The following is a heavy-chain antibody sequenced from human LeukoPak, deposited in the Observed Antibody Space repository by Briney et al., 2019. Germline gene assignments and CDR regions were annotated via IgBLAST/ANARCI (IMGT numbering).Heavy chain of an antibody. J-gene: IGHJ6*02. CDR3: ARAAYCSSTSCYRSYGLDV. D-gene: IGHD2-2*01. V-gene: IGHV3-23*01. CDR2: ISGSGTST. Sequence: PGGSLRLSCAASGLTFSTYAMSWVRQAPGKGLEWVSVISGSGTSTYYADSVKGRFTISRDNSKNTLHLQMNSLRADDTAVFYCARAAYCSSTSCYRSYGLDVWGQGTTVTVSS. CDR1: GLTFSTYA.